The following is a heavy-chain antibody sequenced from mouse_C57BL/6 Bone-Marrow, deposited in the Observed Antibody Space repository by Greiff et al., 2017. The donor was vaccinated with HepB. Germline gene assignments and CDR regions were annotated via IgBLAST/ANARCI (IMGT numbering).Heavy chain of an antibody. CDR2: ISSGGSYT. CDR3: ARRESYYYSSSLTWYFDV. V-gene: IGHV5-6*01. CDR1: GFTFSSYG. D-gene: IGHD1-1*01. J-gene: IGHJ1*03. Sequence: EVLVVESGGDLVKPGGSLKLSCAASGFTFSSYGMSWVRQTPDKRLEWVATISSGGSYTYYPDSVKGRFTISRDNAKNTLYLQMNSLKSEDTAMYYYARRESYYYSSSLTWYFDVWGTGTTVTVSS.